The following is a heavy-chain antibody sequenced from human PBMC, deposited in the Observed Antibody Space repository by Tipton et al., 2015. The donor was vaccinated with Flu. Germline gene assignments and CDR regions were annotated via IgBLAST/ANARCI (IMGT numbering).Heavy chain of an antibody. CDR2: IHYSGGT. CDR1: GGSVSSDSYY. V-gene: IGHV4-61*01. CDR3: ARRDYSNYVSDPKNWFDP. J-gene: IGHJ5*02. D-gene: IGHD4-11*01. Sequence: TLSLTCTVSGGSVSSDSYYWGWVRQPPGKGLEWIGSIHYSGGTDYKPSLKSRVTMSVDTSKNQFSLNLGSVTAADTAVYYCARRDYSNYVSDPKNWFDPWGQGTLVTVSS.